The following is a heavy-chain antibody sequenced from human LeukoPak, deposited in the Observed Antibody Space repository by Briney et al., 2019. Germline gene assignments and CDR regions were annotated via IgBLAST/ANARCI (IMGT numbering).Heavy chain of an antibody. D-gene: IGHD6-19*01. Sequence: QPGGSLRLSCAASGFTFSSYWMSWVRQAPGKGLEWVANIKQDGSEKYYVDSVKGRFTISRDNAKNSLYLQLNSLIAEDTAVYYCARSPYTSGWYGVGYWGQGTLVTVSS. CDR2: IKQDGSEK. J-gene: IGHJ4*02. V-gene: IGHV3-7*01. CDR3: ARSPYTSGWYGVGY. CDR1: GFTFSSYW.